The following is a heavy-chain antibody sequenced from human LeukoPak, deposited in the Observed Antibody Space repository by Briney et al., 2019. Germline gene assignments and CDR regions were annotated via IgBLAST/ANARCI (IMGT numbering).Heavy chain of an antibody. V-gene: IGHV3-21*01. CDR1: GFTFSSYS. J-gene: IGHJ4*02. CDR2: ISSSSSYI. D-gene: IGHD6-19*01. CDR3: ARDRIAVAVN. Sequence: GGSLRLSCAASGFTFSSYSMNWVRQAPGKGLEWVSSISSSSSYIYYADTVKGRFTISRDNAKNSLYLQMNSLRAEDTAVYYCARDRIAVAVNWGQGTLVTVSS.